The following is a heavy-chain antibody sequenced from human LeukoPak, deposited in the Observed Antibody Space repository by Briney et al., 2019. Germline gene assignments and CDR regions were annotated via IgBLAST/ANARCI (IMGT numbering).Heavy chain of an antibody. CDR1: GYSFTSYW. CDR2: IDPSDSYT. D-gene: IGHD3-22*01. V-gene: IGHV5-10-1*01. CDR3: ARHEFLEAMIVVVKGFDY. Sequence: GESLKISCKGSGYSFTSYWISWVRQMPGKGLEWMGRIDPSDSYTNCSPSFQGHVTISADKSISTAYLQWSSLKASDTAMYYCARHEFLEAMIVVVKGFDYWGQGTLVTVSS. J-gene: IGHJ4*02.